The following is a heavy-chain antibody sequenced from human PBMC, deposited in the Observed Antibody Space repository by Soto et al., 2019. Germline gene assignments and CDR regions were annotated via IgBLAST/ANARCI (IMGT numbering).Heavy chain of an antibody. CDR2: ISSSSSTI. D-gene: IGHD3-22*01. J-gene: IGHJ3*02. CDR3: ASTGDYYDSSGYPDAFDI. V-gene: IGHV3-48*02. Sequence: EVQLVESGGGLVQPGGSLRLSCAASGFTFSSYSMNWVRQAPGKGLEWSSYISSSSSTIYYADSVKGRFTISRDNAKNSLYLQMNSLRDEDTAVYYCASTGDYYDSSGYPDAFDIWGQGTMVTVSS. CDR1: GFTFSSYS.